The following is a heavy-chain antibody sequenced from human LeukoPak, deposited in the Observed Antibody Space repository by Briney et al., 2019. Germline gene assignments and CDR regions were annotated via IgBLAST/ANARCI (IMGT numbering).Heavy chain of an antibody. CDR3: AKEYYDSSGYYYSYFDY. J-gene: IGHJ4*02. Sequence: PGGSLRLSCAAPEFTFRSYAMSWVRQAPGKGLEWVSAISGSGGRTYYADSVKGRFTISRDNPKNTLYLQMNSLRAEDTAVYYCAKEYYDSSGYYYSYFDYWGQGTLVTVSS. CDR2: ISGSGGRT. D-gene: IGHD3-22*01. CDR1: EFTFRSYA. V-gene: IGHV3-23*01.